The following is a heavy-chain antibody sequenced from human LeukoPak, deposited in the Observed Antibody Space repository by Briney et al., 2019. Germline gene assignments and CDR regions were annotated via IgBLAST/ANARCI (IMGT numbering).Heavy chain of an antibody. CDR3: ARGIAAAGTLYDY. CDR1: GGSISSGDYY. CDR2: IYYSGST. D-gene: IGHD6-13*01. Sequence: SETLSLTCTVSGGSISSGDYYWSWIRQPPGKGLEWIGYIYYSGSTYYNPSLKSRVTISVDTSNNLFSLKLSSVTAADTAVYYCARGIAAAGTLYDYWGQGTLVTVSS. J-gene: IGHJ4*02. V-gene: IGHV4-30-4*02.